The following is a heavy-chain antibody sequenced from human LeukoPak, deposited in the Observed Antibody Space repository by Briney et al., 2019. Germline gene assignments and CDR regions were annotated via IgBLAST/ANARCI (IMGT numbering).Heavy chain of an antibody. J-gene: IGHJ6*02. D-gene: IGHD6-13*01. V-gene: IGHV3-48*03. CDR2: ISSTVSTI. CDR3: ARERRDSSWDYYYYYGMDV. CDR1: GFTFSSYE. Sequence: PGGSLRLSRAASGFTFSSYEMNWVRQAPGKGLEWVSYISSTVSTIYYADSVKGRFTISRDNAKNSLYLQMNSLRAEDTAVYYCARERRDSSWDYYYYYGMDVWGQGTTVTVSS.